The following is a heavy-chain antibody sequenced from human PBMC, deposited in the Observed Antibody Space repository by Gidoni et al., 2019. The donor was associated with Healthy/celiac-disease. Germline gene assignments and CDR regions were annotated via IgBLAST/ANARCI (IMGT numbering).Heavy chain of an antibody. V-gene: IGHV3-49*04. J-gene: IGHJ4*02. D-gene: IGHD5-12*01. CDR1: GFTFGDYA. CDR3: TRDSDEEEAIKYSGYDFYGY. CDR2: IRSKAYGGTT. Sequence: EVQLVESGGGLVQPGRSLRLSCTASGFTFGDYAMSWVRQAPGKGLEWVGFIRSKAYGGTTEYAASVKGRFTISRDDSKSIAYLQMNSLKTEDTAVYYCTRDSDEEEAIKYSGYDFYGYWGQGTLVTVSS.